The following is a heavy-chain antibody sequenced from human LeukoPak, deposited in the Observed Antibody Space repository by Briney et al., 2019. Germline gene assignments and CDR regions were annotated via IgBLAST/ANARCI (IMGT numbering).Heavy chain of an antibody. D-gene: IGHD6-13*01. CDR1: WFTVSSNY. CDR3: ARGLGASRYHYYHMDV. J-gene: IGHJ6*03. Sequence: PGGSLRLSCAASWFTVSSNYMSWVRQAPGKGLEWVSVIYSGGSTYYADSVQGRFTISRDNSKNTLYLQMNSLRAEDTAVYYCARGLGASRYHYYHMDVWGKGTTVTVSS. V-gene: IGHV3-53*01. CDR2: IYSGGST.